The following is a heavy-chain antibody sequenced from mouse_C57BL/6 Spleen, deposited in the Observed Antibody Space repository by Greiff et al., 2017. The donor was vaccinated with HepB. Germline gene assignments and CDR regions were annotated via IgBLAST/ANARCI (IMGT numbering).Heavy chain of an antibody. CDR1: GFSLTSYA. J-gene: IGHJ1*03. V-gene: IGHV2-9-1*01. CDR3: ARDYGSSYWYFDV. CDR2: IWTGGGT. Sequence: QVQLQQSGPGLVAPSQSLSITCTVSGFSLTSYAISWVRQPPGKGLEWLGVIWTGGGTNYNSALKSRLSISKDNSKSQVFVKMNSLQTDDTARYYCARDYGSSYWYFDVWGTGTTVTVSS. D-gene: IGHD1-1*01.